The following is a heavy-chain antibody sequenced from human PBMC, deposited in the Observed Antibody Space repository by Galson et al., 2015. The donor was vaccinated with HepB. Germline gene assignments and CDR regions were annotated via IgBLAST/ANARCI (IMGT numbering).Heavy chain of an antibody. CDR2: TYYRSKWYN. CDR3: ARLGYCSGGSCYSGGYYYGMDV. D-gene: IGHD2-15*01. CDR1: GDSVSSNSAA. J-gene: IGHJ6*02. V-gene: IGHV6-1*01. Sequence: CAISGDSVSSNSAAWNRIRQSPSRGLEWLGRTYYRSKWYNDYAVSVKSRITINPDTSKNQFSLQLNSVTPEDTAVYYCARLGYCSGGSCYSGGYYYGMDVWGQWTTVTVSS.